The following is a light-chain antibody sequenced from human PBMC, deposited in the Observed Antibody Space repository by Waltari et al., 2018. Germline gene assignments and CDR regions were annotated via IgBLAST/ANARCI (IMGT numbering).Light chain of an antibody. CDR1: QSVSSNI. J-gene: IGKJ4*01. CDR2: CAS. Sequence: EIVLTHSPGTLSLSLGERATLSCRASQSVSSNILACYHMKPTQATRLLIYCASSTATSIPDRVSGSRSGTDFTLSISRLEPEYFAVYYCQQYGSSLLTFGGGTKVEIK. V-gene: IGKV3-20*01. CDR3: QQYGSSLLT.